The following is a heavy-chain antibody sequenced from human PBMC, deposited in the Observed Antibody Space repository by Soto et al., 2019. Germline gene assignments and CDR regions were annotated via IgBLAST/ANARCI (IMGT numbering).Heavy chain of an antibody. Sequence: QVQLVQSGAEVKNPGASVKVSCKASGYTFTRYGIVWERQAPGQGLEWMGWLNTYNGNTKYAQNVQGRVTLTTDTATSTAYMELRSLRSNDTAIYYCAMVDVYVTPSPQDVWGKGTTVIVSS. J-gene: IGHJ6*04. CDR3: AMVDVYVTPSPQDV. V-gene: IGHV1-18*01. D-gene: IGHD3-16*01. CDR2: LNTYNGNT. CDR1: GYTFTRYG.